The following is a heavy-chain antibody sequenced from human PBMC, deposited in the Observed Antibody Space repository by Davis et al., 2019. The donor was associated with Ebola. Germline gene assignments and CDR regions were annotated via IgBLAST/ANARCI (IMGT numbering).Heavy chain of an antibody. CDR3: ASRIKVVAATDDAFDI. Sequence: ASVKVSCKASGYTFTSYGISWVRQAPGQGLEWMGWISAYNDNTNYAQKLQGRVTMTTDTSTSTAYMELRSLRSDDTAVYYCASRIKVVAATDDAFDIWGQGTMVTVSS. V-gene: IGHV1-18*01. J-gene: IGHJ3*02. CDR1: GYTFTSYG. D-gene: IGHD2-15*01. CDR2: ISAYNDNT.